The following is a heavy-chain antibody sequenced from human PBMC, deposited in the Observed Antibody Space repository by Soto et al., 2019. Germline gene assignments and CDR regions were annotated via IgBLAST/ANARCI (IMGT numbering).Heavy chain of an antibody. J-gene: IGHJ1*01. CDR2: ISYDGSNK. CDR3: AKDASSSGRRPEYFQH. CDR1: GFTFSSYG. V-gene: IGHV3-30*18. Sequence: QVQLVESGGGVVQPGRSLRLSCAASGFTFSSYGMHWVRQAPGKGLEWVAVISYDGSNKYYADSVKGRFTISRDNSKNTLYLQMNSLRAEDTAVYYCAKDASSSGRRPEYFQHWGQGTLVTVSS. D-gene: IGHD6-19*01.